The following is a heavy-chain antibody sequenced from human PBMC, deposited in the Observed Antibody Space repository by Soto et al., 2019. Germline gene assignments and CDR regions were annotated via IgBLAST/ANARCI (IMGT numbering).Heavy chain of an antibody. CDR2: ISYDGSNE. D-gene: IGHD3-16*01. J-gene: IGHJ4*02. Sequence: QVQLVESGGGVVQPRRSLRLSCAASGFTFSSYGMHWVRQAPGKGLEWVALISYDGSNEYYADSVKGRFTISRDNSKNTLYLQMNRLRAEDTAVYYCAKEGRRVRGCFDYWGQGTLVTVSS. V-gene: IGHV3-30*18. CDR1: GFTFSSYG. CDR3: AKEGRRVRGCFDY.